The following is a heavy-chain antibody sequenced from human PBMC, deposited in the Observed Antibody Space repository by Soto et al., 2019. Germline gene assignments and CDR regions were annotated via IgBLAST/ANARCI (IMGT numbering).Heavy chain of an antibody. CDR1: GGSISSGGYS. CDR2: IYHSGST. J-gene: IGHJ4*02. Sequence: QLQLQESGSGLVKPSQTLSLTCAVSGGSISSGGYSWSWIRQPPGKGLEWIGYIYHSGSTYYNPSLESRVTIAEDRSNNQSSLKLSSVTAADTAVYYCAAGGGLPRYYWGQGTLVTVSS. V-gene: IGHV4-30-2*01. CDR3: AAGGGLPRYY. D-gene: IGHD5-12*01.